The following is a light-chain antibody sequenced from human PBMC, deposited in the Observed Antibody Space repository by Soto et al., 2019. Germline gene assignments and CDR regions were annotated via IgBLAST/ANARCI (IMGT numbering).Light chain of an antibody. V-gene: IGKV3-15*01. CDR2: GPS. Sequence: IVLTQSPATLSVSPGERASLSCRASQSVNRNLAWYQQKPGQAPRLLIFGPSTRATGVPGRFSGSGSGTEFTLTISSLQSEDFAVYYCQQYNNWPQTFGHGTKVDI. J-gene: IGKJ1*01. CDR3: QQYNNWPQT. CDR1: QSVNRN.